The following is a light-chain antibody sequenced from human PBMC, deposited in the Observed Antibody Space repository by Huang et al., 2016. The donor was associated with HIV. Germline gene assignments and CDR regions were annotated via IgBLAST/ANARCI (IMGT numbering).Light chain of an antibody. V-gene: IGKV3-11*01. J-gene: IGKJ2*01. CDR3: QQRSDWPRT. CDR2: GAS. Sequence: EIVLTQSPATLSLSPGERATLSCRASQSVSSDLDWYQQKAGQAPRLLIYGASNRATGIPARFSGSGSGTDFTLTISSLEPEDFVVYYCQQRSDWPRTFGHGTKLEIK. CDR1: QSVSSD.